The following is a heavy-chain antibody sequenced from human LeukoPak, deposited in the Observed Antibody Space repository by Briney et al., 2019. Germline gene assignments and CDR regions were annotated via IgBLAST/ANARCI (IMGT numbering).Heavy chain of an antibody. V-gene: IGHV3-9*01. CDR3: AKGVAVTVYWYFDL. CDR2: ISWNSGSI. Sequence: GRSLRLSCAASGFTFDDYAMHWVRQAPGKGLEWGSGISWNSGSIGYADSVTGRFTISRDNAKNSLYLQMNSLRAEDTALYYCAKGVAVTVYWYFDLWGRGTLVTVSS. J-gene: IGHJ2*01. D-gene: IGHD2-21*02. CDR1: GFTFDDYA.